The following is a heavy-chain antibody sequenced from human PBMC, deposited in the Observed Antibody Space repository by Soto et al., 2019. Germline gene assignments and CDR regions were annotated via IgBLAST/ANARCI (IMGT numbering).Heavy chain of an antibody. CDR1: GASISSYY. CDR3: ARQMFIGGMDV. CDR2: IYYSGST. D-gene: IGHD2-15*01. V-gene: IGHV4-59*08. Sequence: QVQLQESGPGLVKPSETLSLTCTVSGASISSYYWSWIRQPPGKGLEWIGYIYYSGSTNYNPSLKRRVTISVDTSKTHFSLRLSSVTAAGTAVYHCARQMFIGGMDVWGQGTTVTVSS. J-gene: IGHJ6*02.